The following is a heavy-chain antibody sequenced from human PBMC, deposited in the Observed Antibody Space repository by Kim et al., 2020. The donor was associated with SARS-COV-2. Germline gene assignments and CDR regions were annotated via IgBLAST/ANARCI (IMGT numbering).Heavy chain of an antibody. CDR2: ISSGSTYT. V-gene: IGHV3-11*06. CDR3: ARDGIGYCTGGSCSTREYFDN. J-gene: IGHJ4*02. Sequence: GGSLRLSCSASGFTFRDYYMSWIRQAPGKGLEWVSYISSGSTYTNYADSVKGRFTISRDNAKNSLYLQMSSLRAEDTAVYYCARDGIGYCTGGSCSTREYFDNWGQGTLVTVSS. CDR1: GFTFRDYY. D-gene: IGHD2-15*01.